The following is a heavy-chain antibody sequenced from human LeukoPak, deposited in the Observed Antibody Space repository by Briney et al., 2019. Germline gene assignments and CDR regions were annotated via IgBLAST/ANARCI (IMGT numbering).Heavy chain of an antibody. Sequence: PSETLSLTCTVSGGSISSSSYYWGWIRQPPGKGLEWIGSIYYSGSTYYNPSLKSRVTISVDTSKNQFSLKLSSVTAADTAVYYCARAWWFDPWGQGTLVTVSS. CDR3: ARAWWFDP. CDR1: GGSISSSSYY. V-gene: IGHV4-39*07. J-gene: IGHJ5*02. CDR2: IYYSGST.